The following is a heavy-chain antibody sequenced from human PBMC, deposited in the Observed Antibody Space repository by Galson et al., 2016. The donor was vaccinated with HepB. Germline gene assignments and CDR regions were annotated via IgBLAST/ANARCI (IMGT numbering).Heavy chain of an antibody. D-gene: IGHD5-12*01. CDR3: AGEGLRSNFDY. CDR2: VYRSGST. CDR1: GGSFSGYY. V-gene: IGHV4-34*01. J-gene: IGHJ4*02. Sequence: ETLSLTCAVYGGSFSGYYWSWIRQSPGKGLEWIGEVYRSGSTTYNPSLKSRLIISVDMSKNQFSLKLSSVTAADTAVYYCAGEGLRSNFDYWGQGILVTVSS.